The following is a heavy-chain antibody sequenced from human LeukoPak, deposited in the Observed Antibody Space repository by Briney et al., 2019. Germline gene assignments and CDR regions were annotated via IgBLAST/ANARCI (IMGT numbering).Heavy chain of an antibody. J-gene: IGHJ4*02. CDR3: AREVTGREGAYFDY. Sequence: QPGGSLRLSCAASGFAFSSYELNWVRQAPVKGLEWVSYISRSGSNIYYADSVKGRFTISRDNAENSLYLQMNSLRAEDTAVYYCAREVTGREGAYFDYWGQGTLVTVSS. V-gene: IGHV3-48*03. D-gene: IGHD1-26*01. CDR1: GFAFSSYE. CDR2: ISRSGSNI.